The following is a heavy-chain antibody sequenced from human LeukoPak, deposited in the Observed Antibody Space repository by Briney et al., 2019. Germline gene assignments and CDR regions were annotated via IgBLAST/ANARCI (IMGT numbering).Heavy chain of an antibody. CDR2: ISGSGGSA. J-gene: IGHJ4*02. V-gene: IGHV3-23*01. D-gene: IGHD6-19*01. CDR3: AKEDRENYSSGWYRY. Sequence: SWVRQAPGKGLEWVSGISGSGGSAYYADSVKGRFTISRDNSKNTLYLQMNSLRAEDTAIYYCAKEDRENYSSGWYRYWGQGTLVTVSS.